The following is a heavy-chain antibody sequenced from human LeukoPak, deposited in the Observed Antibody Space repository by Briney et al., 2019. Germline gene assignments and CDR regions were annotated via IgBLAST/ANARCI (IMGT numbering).Heavy chain of an antibody. Sequence: KPSETLSLTCTVSGGSISSYYWSWIRQPPGKGREGIGYIYYSGNTDSNPSLKSRVTISVDSSKNQFSLKLSSVTAADTAVYYCARTYCSVGGCHFDYWGQGTLVTVSS. V-gene: IGHV4-59*08. CDR3: ARTYCSVGGCHFDY. D-gene: IGHD2-15*01. J-gene: IGHJ4*02. CDR1: GGSISSYY. CDR2: IYYSGNT.